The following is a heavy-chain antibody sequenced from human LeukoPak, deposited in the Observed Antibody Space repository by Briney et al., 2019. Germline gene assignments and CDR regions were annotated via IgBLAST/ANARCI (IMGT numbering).Heavy chain of an antibody. D-gene: IGHD3-22*01. CDR3: AKFRPYYYDSSGYLSGYFDY. CDR1: GFTFDDYA. V-gene: IGHV3-9*01. J-gene: IGHJ4*02. Sequence: PGGSLRLSCAASGFTFDDYAMHWVRQAPGKGLEWVSGISWNSGSIVYADSVKGRFTISRDNAKNSLYLQMNSLRAEDTALYYCAKFRPYYYDSSGYLSGYFDYWGQGTLVTVSS. CDR2: ISWNSGSI.